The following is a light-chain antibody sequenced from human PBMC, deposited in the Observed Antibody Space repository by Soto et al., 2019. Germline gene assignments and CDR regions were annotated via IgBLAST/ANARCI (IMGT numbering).Light chain of an antibody. J-gene: IGLJ1*01. CDR2: EVS. V-gene: IGLV2-23*02. CDR3: CSYAGSSLYV. Sequence: QSVLTQPAPVSGAPGQSITISFTGTSSDVGSYNLVSWYQQHPGKAPKLMIYEVSKRPSGVSNRFSGSKSGNTASLTISGLQAEDEADYYCCSYAGSSLYVFGTGTKVTVL. CDR1: SSDVGSYNL.